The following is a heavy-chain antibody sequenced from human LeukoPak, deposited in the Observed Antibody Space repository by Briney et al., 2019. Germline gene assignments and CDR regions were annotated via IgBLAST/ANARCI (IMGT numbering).Heavy chain of an antibody. V-gene: IGHV3-53*01. CDR2: IYTGGNT. Sequence: GGSLRLSCAASGFTVDSNYLSWVRQAPGKGLEWVSTIYTGGNTYYAASVKGRFTISRDFSKNTVFLHMNSLRAEDTAVYYCARDLNMGRWLQLWYWGQGTLVTVSS. D-gene: IGHD5-24*01. CDR3: ARDLNMGRWLQLWY. J-gene: IGHJ4*02. CDR1: GFTVDSNY.